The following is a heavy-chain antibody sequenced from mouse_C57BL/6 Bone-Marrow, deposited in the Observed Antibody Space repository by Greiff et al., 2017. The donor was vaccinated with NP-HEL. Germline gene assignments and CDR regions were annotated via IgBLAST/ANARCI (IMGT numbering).Heavy chain of an antibody. J-gene: IGHJ1*03. V-gene: IGHV1-62-3*01. CDR3: VRSNGGDYYGSSPYWYFDV. CDR1: GYTFTSYW. D-gene: IGHD1-1*01. CDR2: IDPNSGGT. Sequence: VQLQQPGAELVKPGASVKLSSKASGYTFTSYWMHWVKQRPGRGLEWIGRIDPNSGGTKYNEKFKSKATLTVDKPSSTAYMQLSSLTSEDSAVYYCVRSNGGDYYGSSPYWYFDVWGTGTTVTVSS.